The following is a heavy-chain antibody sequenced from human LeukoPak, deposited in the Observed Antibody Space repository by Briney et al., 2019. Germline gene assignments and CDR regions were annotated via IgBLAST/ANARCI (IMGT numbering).Heavy chain of an antibody. Sequence: GGSLRLSCAASGFTLNSYGMHWVRKAPGKGLEWVAFIRYDGKNKYYVDSAKGRFTISRDNSKNTLYLQMNSLRAEDTAVYYCAKNFVGTTGDAFDVWGQGTLVTVSS. CDR1: GFTLNSYG. V-gene: IGHV3-30*02. D-gene: IGHD1-26*01. CDR3: AKNFVGTTGDAFDV. CDR2: IRYDGKNK. J-gene: IGHJ3*01.